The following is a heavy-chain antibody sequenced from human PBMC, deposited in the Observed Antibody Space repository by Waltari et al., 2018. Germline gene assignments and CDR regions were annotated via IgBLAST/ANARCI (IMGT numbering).Heavy chain of an antibody. V-gene: IGHV3-74*01. CDR3: ARAIVALLGPRYFDL. D-gene: IGHD2-15*01. CDR2: INTDGSST. Sequence: EVQLVESGGGLVQPGGSLRLSCAASGFTFSSYWMHWVRQAPGKGLVWVSRINTDGSSTSYADSVKGRFTISRDNAKNTLYLQMNSLRAEDTAVYYCARAIVALLGPRYFDLWGRGTLVTVSS. J-gene: IGHJ2*01. CDR1: GFTFSSYW.